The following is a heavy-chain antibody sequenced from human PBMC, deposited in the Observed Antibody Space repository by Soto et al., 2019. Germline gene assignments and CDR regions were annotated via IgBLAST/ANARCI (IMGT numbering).Heavy chain of an antibody. CDR2: ISYVGNA. Sequence: PSGTLPLSCAVTGGSLNGGNYYWHWLRQPPGKGLECIVYISYVGNAFSTTSLASRLTCAVNTSQNQFTLELTSVTAADTAIYYCARDLKNDSGDYIVLDALAVWGHGTMVTVSS. J-gene: IGHJ3*01. CDR1: GGSLNGGNYY. D-gene: IGHD4-17*01. CDR3: ARDLKNDSGDYIVLDALAV. V-gene: IGHV4-31*11.